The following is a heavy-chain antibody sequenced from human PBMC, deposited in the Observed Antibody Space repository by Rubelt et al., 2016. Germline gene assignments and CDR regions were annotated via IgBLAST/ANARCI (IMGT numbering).Heavy chain of an antibody. CDR1: GFTVSSNY. V-gene: IGHV3-53*04. J-gene: IGHJ6*02. Sequence: EVQLVESGGGLVQPGGSLRLSCAASGFTVSSNYMSWVRQAPGKGLEWVSVIYSGGRTYYADSVKGRFTISRHNSKNTLYLQMNSLRAEETAVYYCARDGPVVAVDYYGMDVWGQGTTVTVSS. D-gene: IGHD2-15*01. CDR3: ARDGPVVAVDYYGMDV. CDR2: IYSGGRT.